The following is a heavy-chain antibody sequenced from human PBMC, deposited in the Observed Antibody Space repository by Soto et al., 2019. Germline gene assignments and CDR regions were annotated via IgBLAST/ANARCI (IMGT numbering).Heavy chain of an antibody. CDR2: ISYDGSNK. CDR3: ARDLSAPGYSSGYRDY. D-gene: IGHD6-19*01. V-gene: IGHV3-30-3*01. CDR1: GFTFSSYA. Sequence: QVQLVESGGGVVQPGRSLRLSCAASGFTFSSYAMHWVRQAPGKGLEWVAVISYDGSNKYYADSVKGRFTISRDNSKNTLYLQMNSLRAEDTAVYYCARDLSAPGYSSGYRDYWGQGTLVTVSS. J-gene: IGHJ4*02.